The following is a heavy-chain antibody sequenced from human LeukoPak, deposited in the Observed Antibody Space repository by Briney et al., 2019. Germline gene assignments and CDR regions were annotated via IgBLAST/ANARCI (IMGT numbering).Heavy chain of an antibody. CDR3: AKGDTAMVYYFDY. D-gene: IGHD5-18*01. V-gene: IGHV3-23*01. Sequence: GGSLRLSCAASGFTFSSYAMSRVRQAPGKGLEWVSAISGSGGSTYYADSVKGRFTISRDNSKNTLYLQMNSLRAEDTAVYYCAKGDTAMVYYFDYWGQGTLVTVSS. CDR1: GFTFSSYA. J-gene: IGHJ4*02. CDR2: ISGSGGST.